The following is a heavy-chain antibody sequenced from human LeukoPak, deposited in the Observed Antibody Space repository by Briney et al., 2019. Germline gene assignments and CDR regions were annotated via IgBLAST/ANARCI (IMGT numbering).Heavy chain of an antibody. CDR1: GFTFDDYA. V-gene: IGHV3-43*02. D-gene: IGHD6-19*01. CDR2: ISGDGGST. CDR3: ANGIQSSGWYRAYYYMDV. Sequence: GGSLRLSCAASGFTFDDYAMHWVRQALGKGLEWVSLISGDGGSTYYADSVKGRFTISRDNSKNSLYLQMNSLRTEDTALYYCANGIQSSGWYRAYYYMDVWGKGTTVTVSS. J-gene: IGHJ6*03.